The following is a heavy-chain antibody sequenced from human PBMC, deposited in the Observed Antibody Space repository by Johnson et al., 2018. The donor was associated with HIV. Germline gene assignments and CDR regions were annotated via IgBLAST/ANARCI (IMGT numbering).Heavy chain of an antibody. D-gene: IGHD6-13*01. CDR2: RSWNSISI. CDR3: ARLMAARTLDDAFDL. Sequence: QLVESGGGLVQPGRSLRLSCAASGFTFDDYAMHWVRQAPGKGLEWVSGRSWNSISIRYADSVKGRFTISRDNAKSSLFLQMNSLRGEDTALYYCARLMAARTLDDAFDLWGQGTMVTVSS. V-gene: IGHV3-9*01. CDR1: GFTFDDYA. J-gene: IGHJ3*01.